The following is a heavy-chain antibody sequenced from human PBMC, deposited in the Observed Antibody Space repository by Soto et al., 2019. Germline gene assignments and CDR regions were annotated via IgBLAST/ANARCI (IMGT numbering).Heavy chain of an antibody. Sequence: EVQLVESGGGLIQPGGSLRLSCAASGFTVSSNYMSWVRQAPGKGLEWVAVIYSGGSTYYADSVKGRFTISRDNSKNTLHLPMNSLRAEDNAVYYCASDPQGSWGQGTMVTGCS. CDR2: IYSGGST. CDR3: ASDPQGS. V-gene: IGHV3-53*01. J-gene: IGHJ5*02. CDR1: GFTVSSNY.